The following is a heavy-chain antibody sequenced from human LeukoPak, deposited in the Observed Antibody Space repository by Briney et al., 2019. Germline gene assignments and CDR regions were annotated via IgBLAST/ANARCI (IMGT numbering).Heavy chain of an antibody. Sequence: ASVTVSCTASGYTFTTYGISWVRQAPGQGLEWMGWISPYNGNTNYAQNLQGRVTMTTDTSTSTAYMELRSLRSDDTAVYYCARAWKATTYYYDSSGHPDFWGQGTLITVSS. V-gene: IGHV1-18*01. CDR3: ARAWKATTYYYDSSGHPDF. D-gene: IGHD3-22*01. CDR2: ISPYNGNT. CDR1: GYTFTTYG. J-gene: IGHJ4*02.